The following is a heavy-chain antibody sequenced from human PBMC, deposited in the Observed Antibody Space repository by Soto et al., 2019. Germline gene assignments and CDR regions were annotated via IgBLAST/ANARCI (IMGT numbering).Heavy chain of an antibody. CDR2: IHNTGNI. D-gene: IGHD2-21*01. Sequence: SETLSLTCSVSGSSINSNLYHWGWIRHSPGKGLEWIGSIHNTGNIFYNPSLKSRVTLSIDTSQSHFSLHLSPVTAADTAVYFGAELYAGNCIVNPWGREPLLAVS. J-gene: IGHJ5*02. V-gene: IGHV4-39*02. CDR3: AELYAGNCIVNP. CDR1: GSSINSNLYH.